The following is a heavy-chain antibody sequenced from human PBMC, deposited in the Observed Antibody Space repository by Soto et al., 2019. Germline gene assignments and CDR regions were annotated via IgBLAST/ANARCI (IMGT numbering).Heavy chain of an antibody. CDR3: ARDPSEGRVGNWFES. J-gene: IGHJ5*01. CDR1: GFTFSRYG. D-gene: IGHD2-2*01. V-gene: IGHV3-21*01. Sequence: GGSLRLSCAASGFTFSRYGMNWLRQAPGKGLEWVASISSSTSYVYYADSVKGRFSTSRDNAKNILYLEMYALRTEVTAVYYCARDPSEGRVGNWFESWGQGTRVTVSS. CDR2: ISSSTSYV.